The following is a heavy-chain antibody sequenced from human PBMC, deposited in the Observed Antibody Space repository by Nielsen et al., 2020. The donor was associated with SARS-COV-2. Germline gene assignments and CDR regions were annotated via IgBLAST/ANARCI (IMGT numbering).Heavy chain of an antibody. J-gene: IGHJ4*02. CDR3: ARNVWNILTGYDTSFDY. CDR2: IYYSGGT. D-gene: IGHD3-9*01. CDR1: GGSVSSGSYY. Sequence: SETLSLTCTVSGGSVSSGSYYWSWIRQPPGKGLEWIGYIYYSGGTNYNPSLKSRVTISVDTSKNQFSLKLSSVTAADTAVYYCARNVWNILTGYDTSFDYWGQGTLVTVSS. V-gene: IGHV4-61*01.